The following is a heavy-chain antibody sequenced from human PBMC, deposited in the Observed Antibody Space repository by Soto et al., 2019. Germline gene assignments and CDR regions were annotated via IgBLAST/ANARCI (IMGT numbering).Heavy chain of an antibody. CDR1: GGSISSRNW. CDR3: ARENTGHYVSNWFDP. D-gene: IGHD3-10*02. Sequence: QVQLQESGPGLVKPSGTLSLTCAVSGGSISSRNWWSWVRQPPGKGLEWIGEIYHSGRTNYNPSLKSRVTISVDKSKIQFSLKLSSVTAADTAVYDWARENTGHYVSNWFDPWGQGTLVTVSS. CDR2: IYHSGRT. J-gene: IGHJ5*02. V-gene: IGHV4-4*02.